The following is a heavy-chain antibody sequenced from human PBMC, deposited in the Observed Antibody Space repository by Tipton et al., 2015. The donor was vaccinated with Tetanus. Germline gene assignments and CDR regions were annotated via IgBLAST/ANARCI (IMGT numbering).Heavy chain of an antibody. D-gene: IGHD3-22*01. Sequence: TLSLTCAVSGYSISSGYYWGWIRQPPGKGLEWIGSIFHSGSPYYNPSLKSRVTISVDTSKNQVSLKWSAVTAADTAVYYCARWGTYYYDSSGNYYFDYWGQGTLVTVSS. CDR1: GYSISSGYY. J-gene: IGHJ4*02. CDR3: ARWGTYYYDSSGNYYFDY. V-gene: IGHV4-38-2*01. CDR2: IFHSGSP.